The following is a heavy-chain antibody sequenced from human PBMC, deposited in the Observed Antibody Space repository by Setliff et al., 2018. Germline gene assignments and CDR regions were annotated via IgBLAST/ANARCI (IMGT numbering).Heavy chain of an antibody. J-gene: IGHJ3*02. D-gene: IGHD3-16*01. Sequence: ASVKVSCKASGYTFTGYYMYWVRQAPGQGLEWMGRINPNSGATIYAQKFQGRVTMTSDTSISTAYMELGRLRSDDTAVYFCARGGGGDSDAFDIWGQGTMVTVSS. CDR3: ARGGGGDSDAFDI. CDR1: GYTFTGYY. CDR2: INPNSGAT. V-gene: IGHV1-2*06.